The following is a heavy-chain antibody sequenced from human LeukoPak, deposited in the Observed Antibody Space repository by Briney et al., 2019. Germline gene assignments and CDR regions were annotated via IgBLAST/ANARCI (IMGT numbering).Heavy chain of an antibody. J-gene: IGHJ1*01. D-gene: IGHD2-2*01. V-gene: IGHV1-2*02. CDR3: ARRDQMLFSLY. Sequence: ASVKVSCKASGYTFTGYYVHWVRQAPGQGLEWIGWINPNSGGTKYAQKFQGRVAMTSDTSISTAYMELSSLRSDDTAVYFCARRDQMLFSLYWGQGTLVTVSS. CDR1: GYTFTGYY. CDR2: INPNSGGT.